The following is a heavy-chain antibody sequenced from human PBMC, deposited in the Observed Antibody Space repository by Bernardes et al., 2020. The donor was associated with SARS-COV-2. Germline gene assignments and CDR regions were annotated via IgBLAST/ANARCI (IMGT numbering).Heavy chain of an antibody. Sequence: GGSLSLSCAASGFTFSSYGMHWVRQAPGKGLEWVAVITYDGSNKYYADSVEGRFAISRENSKNTLYLQMNSLRAEETAGYYCAKGLTGTYSREPLDYWGQGTPVTVSS. CDR1: GFTFSSYG. D-gene: IGHD1-26*01. J-gene: IGHJ4*02. CDR3: AKGLTGTYSREPLDY. CDR2: ITYDGSNK. V-gene: IGHV3-30*18.